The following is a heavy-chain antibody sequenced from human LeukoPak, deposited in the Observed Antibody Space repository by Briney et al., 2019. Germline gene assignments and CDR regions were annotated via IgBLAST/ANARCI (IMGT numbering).Heavy chain of an antibody. V-gene: IGHV4-38-2*02. CDR2: IYYSGST. J-gene: IGHJ4*02. CDR3: AKSGGYGLIDY. Sequence: SETLSLTCTVSGYSISSGYYWGWIRQPPGKGLEWIGSIYYSGSTYYNPSLKSRVTISVDTSKNQFSLRLNSVTAADTAMYYCAKSGGYGLIDYWGQGTLVTVSS. CDR1: GYSISSGYY. D-gene: IGHD1-26*01.